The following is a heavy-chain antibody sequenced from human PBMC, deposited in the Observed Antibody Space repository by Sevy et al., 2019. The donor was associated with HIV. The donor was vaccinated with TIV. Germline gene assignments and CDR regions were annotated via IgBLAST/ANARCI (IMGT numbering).Heavy chain of an antibody. V-gene: IGHV3-11*04. D-gene: IGHD6-13*01. CDR3: ARERYSSSLARDYYYGMDV. Sequence: GGSLRLSCAASGFTFSDYYMSWIRQAPGKGLEWVSYISSSGSTIYYADSVKGRFTISRDNAKNSLYLQMNSLRAEDTAVYYCARERYSSSLARDYYYGMDVWGQGTTVTVSS. J-gene: IGHJ6*02. CDR1: GFTFSDYY. CDR2: ISSSGSTI.